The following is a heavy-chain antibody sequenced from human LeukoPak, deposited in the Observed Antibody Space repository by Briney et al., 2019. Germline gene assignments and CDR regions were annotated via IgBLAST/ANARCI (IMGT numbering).Heavy chain of an antibody. D-gene: IGHD3-3*01. CDR3: ARDLNDFWSGYSYDH. CDR2: ISSSSSTI. V-gene: IGHV3-48*01. CDR1: GFTFSSYS. J-gene: IGHJ4*02. Sequence: TGGSLRLSCAASGFTFSSYSMNWVRQAPGKGLEWVSYISSSSSTIYYADSVKGRFTISRDSAKNSLYLQMNSLRAEDTAVYYSARDLNDFWSGYSYDHWGQGTLVTVSS.